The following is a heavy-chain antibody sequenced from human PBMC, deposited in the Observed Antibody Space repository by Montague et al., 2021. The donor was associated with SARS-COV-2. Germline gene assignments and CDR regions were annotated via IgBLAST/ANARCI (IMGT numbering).Heavy chain of an antibody. J-gene: IGHJ6*02. V-gene: IGHV3-7*01. CDR3: ARDGRAAGPARGYYYYGMDV. CDR2: IKQDGSEK. D-gene: IGHD6-13*01. CDR1: GFTFSSYW. Sequence: SLRLSCAASGFTFSSYWMSWVRQAPGKGLEWVANIKQDGSEKYYVDSVKGRFTISRDNAKNSLYLQMNSLRAEDTAVYYCARDGRAAGPARGYYYYGMDVWGQGTTVTVSS.